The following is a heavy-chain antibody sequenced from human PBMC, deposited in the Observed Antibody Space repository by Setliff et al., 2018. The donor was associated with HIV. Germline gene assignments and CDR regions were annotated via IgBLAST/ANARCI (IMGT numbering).Heavy chain of an antibody. D-gene: IGHD2-2*01. J-gene: IGHJ6*03. CDR3: GKSGYCGSSTRRNYFYYMDV. CDR2: INGDGDSR. Sequence: PGGSLRLSCAASGFTFTYHAMTWVRQAPGKGLEWVAGINGDGDSRYYAESVKGRFTVSRDNSKDTLYLQMNDLRAEDTALYYCGKSGYCGSSTRRNYFYYMDVWGKGTTVTVSS. CDR1: GFTFTYHA. V-gene: IGHV3-23*01.